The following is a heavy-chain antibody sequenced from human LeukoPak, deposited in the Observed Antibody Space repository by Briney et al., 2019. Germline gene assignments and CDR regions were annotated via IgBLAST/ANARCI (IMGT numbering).Heavy chain of an antibody. V-gene: IGHV1-18*01. CDR1: GYTFTSYG. CDR2: TSAYNGNT. D-gene: IGHD2-21*02. CDR3: ARESYPGGDWSIDY. J-gene: IGHJ4*02. Sequence: GASVKVSCKASGYTFTSYGISWVRQAPGQGLEWMGWTSAYNGNTNYAQKLQGRVTMTTDTSTSTAYMELRSLRSDGTAVYYCARESYPGGDWSIDYWGQGTLVTVSS.